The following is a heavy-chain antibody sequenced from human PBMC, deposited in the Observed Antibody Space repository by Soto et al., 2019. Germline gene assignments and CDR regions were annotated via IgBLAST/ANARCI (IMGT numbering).Heavy chain of an antibody. V-gene: IGHV1-18*01. Sequence: ASVKVSCKASGYTFTSYGISWVRQAPGQGLEWMGWISAYNGNTNYAQKLQGRVTMTTDTSTSTAYMELRSLRSDDTAVYYCARDLHNNLDTVVVPAATRVHNWFDSWGQGTLVTVSS. CDR2: ISAYNGNT. CDR1: GYTFTSYG. CDR3: ARDLHNNLDTVVVPAATRVHNWFDS. J-gene: IGHJ5*01. D-gene: IGHD2-2*03.